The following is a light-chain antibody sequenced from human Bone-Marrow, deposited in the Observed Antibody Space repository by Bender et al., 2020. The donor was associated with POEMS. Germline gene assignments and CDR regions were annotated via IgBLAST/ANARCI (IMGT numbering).Light chain of an antibody. CDR2: RND. V-gene: IGLV1-47*01. CDR3: TAWDDSLSGRV. CDR1: SSNIGNNF. Sequence: QSVLTQPPSASATPGQRVTISCYGSSSNIGNNFVYWYQQFPGTAPKLLIYRNDQRPSGVPDRFSGSKSGTSASLAISVLRSEDEAVYYCTAWDDSLSGRVFGGGTKLTVL. J-gene: IGLJ3*02.